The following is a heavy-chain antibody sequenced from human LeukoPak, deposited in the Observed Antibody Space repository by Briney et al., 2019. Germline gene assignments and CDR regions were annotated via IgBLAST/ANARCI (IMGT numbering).Heavy chain of an antibody. CDR2: LRGGGET. J-gene: IGHJ4*02. CDR1: GFPFSSYA. CDR3: AKASWVSSADAVL. D-gene: IGHD3-16*01. V-gene: IGHV3-23*01. Sequence: GGALRLSCAASGFPFSSYAMRRVRQASAKGLEGVSSLRGGGETFYADSVKGRFTLSRDESRNTVYLQMNNLRVEDTAVYFCAKASWVSSADAVLWGQGTLVTVSS.